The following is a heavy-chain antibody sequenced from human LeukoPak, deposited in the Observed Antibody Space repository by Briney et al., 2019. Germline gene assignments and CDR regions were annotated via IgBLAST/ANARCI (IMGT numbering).Heavy chain of an antibody. D-gene: IGHD3-10*01. J-gene: IGHJ4*02. CDR2: IYYSGST. V-gene: IGHV4-59*08. Sequence: KPSETLSLTCTVSGGSISSYYWSWIRQPPGKGLEWIGYIYYSGSTNYNPSLKSRVTMTVDTSKNQFSLKLSSVTAADTAVYYCARHRGSGSPYFDYWGQGTLVTVSS. CDR1: GGSISSYY. CDR3: ARHRGSGSPYFDY.